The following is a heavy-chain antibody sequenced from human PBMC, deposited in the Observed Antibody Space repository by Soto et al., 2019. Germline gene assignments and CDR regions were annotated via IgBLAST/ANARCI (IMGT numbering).Heavy chain of an antibody. V-gene: IGHV4-59*01. CDR3: ASYCSSTSCYWGAVADDAFDI. J-gene: IGHJ3*02. Sequence: SETLSLTCTVSGGSISSYYWSWIRQPPGKGLEWIGYIYYSGSTNYNPSLKSRVTISVDTSKNQFSLKLSSVTAADTAVYYCASYCSSTSCYWGAVADDAFDIWGQGTMVTVSS. CDR1: GGSISSYY. D-gene: IGHD2-2*01. CDR2: IYYSGST.